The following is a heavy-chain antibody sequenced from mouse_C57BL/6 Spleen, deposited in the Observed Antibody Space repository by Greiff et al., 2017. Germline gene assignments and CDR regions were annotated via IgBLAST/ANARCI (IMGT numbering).Heavy chain of an antibody. CDR2: ISDGGSYT. J-gene: IGHJ2*01. V-gene: IGHV5-4*01. CDR1: GFTFSSYA. CDR3: ARDRGMILGY. D-gene: IGHD2-4*01. Sequence: EVMLVEPGGGLVKPGGSLKLSCAASGFTFSSYAMSWVRQTPEKRLEWVATISDGGSYTYYTDNVKGRFTISRDKAKNNLYLQMSHLKSEDTAMYYCARDRGMILGYWGQGTTLTVSS.